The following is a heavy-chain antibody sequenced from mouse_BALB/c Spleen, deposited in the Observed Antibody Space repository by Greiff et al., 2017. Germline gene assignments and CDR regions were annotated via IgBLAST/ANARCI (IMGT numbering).Heavy chain of an antibody. CDR3: AGDRSGNPHLDY. V-gene: IGHV1-7*01. CDR1: GYTFTSYW. Sequence: VQLQQSGAELAKPGASVKMSCKASGYTFTSYWMHWVKQRPGQGLEWIGYINPSTGYTEYNQKFKDKATLTADKSSSTAYMQLSSLTSEDSAVYYCAGDRSGNPHLDYWGQGTTLTVSS. J-gene: IGHJ2*01. D-gene: IGHD3-2*01. CDR2: INPSTGYT.